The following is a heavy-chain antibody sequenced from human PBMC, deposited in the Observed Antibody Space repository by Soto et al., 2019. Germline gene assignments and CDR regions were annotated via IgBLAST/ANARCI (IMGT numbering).Heavy chain of an antibody. V-gene: IGHV3-30*18. CDR2: ISYHGSDK. D-gene: IGHD4-17*01. CDR1: GFTFSNYG. Sequence: QVQLVESGGGVVQPGRSLRLSCAASGFTFSNYGMHWVRQAPGKGLEWVAVISYHGSDKYYADSVKGRFTISRDNSKNTLYLQMYSLRADDTAVYYCAKDHLTTTVTTVGYWGQGTLVTVSS. CDR3: AKDHLTTTVTTVGY. J-gene: IGHJ4*02.